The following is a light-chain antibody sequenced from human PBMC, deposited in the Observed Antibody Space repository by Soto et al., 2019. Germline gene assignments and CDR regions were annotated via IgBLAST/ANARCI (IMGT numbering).Light chain of an antibody. CDR2: GAS. CDR3: QQYNNWPPYT. V-gene: IGKV3-15*01. J-gene: IGKJ2*01. CDR1: QRVSSN. Sequence: EVVMTQSPATLSVSPGERATLSCRAGQRVSSNLAWYQQKPGQAPRLLIYGASTRATGIPARFSGSGSGTEFTLTISSLQSEDFAVYYCQQYNNWPPYTFGQGTKVDNK.